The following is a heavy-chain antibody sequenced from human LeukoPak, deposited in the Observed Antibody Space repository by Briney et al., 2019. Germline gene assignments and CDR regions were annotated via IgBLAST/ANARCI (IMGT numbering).Heavy chain of an antibody. CDR3: TTDVFYGTKDF. J-gene: IGHJ4*02. D-gene: IGHD2/OR15-2a*01. V-gene: IGHV3-15*01. Sequence: GGSLRLSCAASGFPFTSASMTWVRQAPGKGLEWVGRLKSNTDGGTTDYAAPVKGRFTISRDDSKNTLYLQMDSLKTEDTAVYYCTTDVFYGTKDFWGQGTLVTVSS. CDR2: LKSNTDGGTT. CDR1: GFPFTSAS.